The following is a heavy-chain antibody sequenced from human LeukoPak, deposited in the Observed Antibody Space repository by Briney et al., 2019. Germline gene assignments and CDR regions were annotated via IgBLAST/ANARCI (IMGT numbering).Heavy chain of an antibody. CDR3: ARAEQLLLDY. CDR1: GFTVSSNY. CDR2: IYSGGST. D-gene: IGHD6-6*01. J-gene: IGHJ4*02. Sequence: PGGSLRLSCAASGFTVSSNYMSWVRQAPGKWLEWVSVIYSGGSTYYADSVKGRFTISRDDSKNTLYLQMNSLRAEDTAVYYCARAEQLLLDYWGQGTLVTVSS. V-gene: IGHV3-66*02.